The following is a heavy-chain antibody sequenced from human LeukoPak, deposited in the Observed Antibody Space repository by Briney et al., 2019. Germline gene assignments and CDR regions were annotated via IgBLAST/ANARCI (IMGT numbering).Heavy chain of an antibody. CDR1: GFTVSSNY. CDR2: IYSGGST. D-gene: IGHD2-15*01. J-gene: IGHJ4*02. Sequence: GGSLRLSCAASGFTVSSNYMSWVRQAPGKGLEWVSVIYSGGSTYYADSVKGRFTISRDNSKNTLYLQMNSLRAEDTAVYYCAKDFFCSGGSCYVYWGQGTLVTVSS. CDR3: AKDFFCSGGSCYVY. V-gene: IGHV3-53*01.